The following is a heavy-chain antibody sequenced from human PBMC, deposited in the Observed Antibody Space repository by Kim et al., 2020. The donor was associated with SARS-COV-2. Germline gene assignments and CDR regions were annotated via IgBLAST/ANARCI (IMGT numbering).Heavy chain of an antibody. D-gene: IGHD3-22*01. J-gene: IGHJ4*02. V-gene: IGHV1-18*01. Sequence: ASVKVSCKASGYTFTSYGISWVRQAPGQGLEWMGWISAYNGNTNYAQKLQGRVTMTTDTSTSTAYMELRSLRSDDTAVYYCARDRALHMYYYDSSGYTDYWGQGTLVTVSS. CDR3: ARDRALHMYYYDSSGYTDY. CDR1: GYTFTSYG. CDR2: ISAYNGNT.